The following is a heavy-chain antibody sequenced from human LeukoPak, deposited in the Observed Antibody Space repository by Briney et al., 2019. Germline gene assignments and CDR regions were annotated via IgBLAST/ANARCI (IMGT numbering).Heavy chain of an antibody. V-gene: IGHV3-15*01. CDR1: GFTFSNAW. CDR3: AKLMDFSGEEFDY. D-gene: IGHD3-3*01. J-gene: IGHJ4*02. Sequence: PGGSLRLSCAASGFTFSNAWMSWVRQAPGKGLEWVGRIKSKTDGGTTDYAAPVKGRFTISRDDSKNTLYLQMNSLRAEDTAVYYCAKLMDFSGEEFDYWGQGTLVTVSS. CDR2: IKSKTDGGTT.